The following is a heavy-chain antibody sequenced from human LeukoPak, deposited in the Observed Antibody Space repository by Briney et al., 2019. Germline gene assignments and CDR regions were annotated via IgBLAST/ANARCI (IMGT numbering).Heavy chain of an antibody. V-gene: IGHV4-31*02. J-gene: IGHJ4*02. D-gene: IGHD6-13*01. CDR3: ARGDSSSWHLDY. CDR2: IYYSGST. CDR1: GFTVSSNY. Sequence: LRLSCAASGFTVSSNYMSWIRQHPGKGLEWIGYIYYSGSTYYNPSLKSRVTISVDSSKNQFSLKLSSVTAADTAVYYCARGDSSSWHLDYWGQGTLVTVSS.